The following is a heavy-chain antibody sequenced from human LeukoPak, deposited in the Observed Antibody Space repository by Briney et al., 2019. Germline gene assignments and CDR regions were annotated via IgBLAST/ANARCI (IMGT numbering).Heavy chain of an antibody. CDR1: GFTVSSNY. CDR3: AKDLYSYGHRNTYYFDY. CDR2: ISGSGGST. V-gene: IGHV3-23*01. J-gene: IGHJ4*02. D-gene: IGHD5-18*01. Sequence: GGSLRLSCAASGFTVSSNYMSWVRQAPGKGLEWVSAISGSGGSTYYADSVKGRFTISRDNSKNTLYLQMNSLRAEDTAVYYCAKDLYSYGHRNTYYFDYWGQGTLVTVSS.